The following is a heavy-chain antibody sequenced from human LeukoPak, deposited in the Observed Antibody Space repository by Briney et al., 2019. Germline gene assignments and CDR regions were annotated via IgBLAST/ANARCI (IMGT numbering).Heavy chain of an antibody. CDR3: ARLRVGSVWFGISLGGGYFDY. CDR2: INHSGST. Sequence: PSETLSLTCAVYGRSFSGYYWSWIRQPPGKGLEWIGEINHSGSTNYNPSLKSRVTISVDTSRNQFSLKLSSVTAADTAVYYCARLRVGSVWFGISLGGGYFDYWGQGTLVTVSS. D-gene: IGHD3-10*01. CDR1: GRSFSGYY. J-gene: IGHJ4*02. V-gene: IGHV4-34*01.